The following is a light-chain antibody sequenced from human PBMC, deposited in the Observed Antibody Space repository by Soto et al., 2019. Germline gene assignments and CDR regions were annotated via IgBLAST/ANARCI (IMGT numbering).Light chain of an antibody. CDR2: TAS. Sequence: DIQLTQSPSFLSASVGHRVTVTCRASQGINSYLAWYQQKPGKAPKLLIYTASTLQSGVPSRFSGSGSGTEFTLTITSLQPEDFAAYYCQQLYTYPLTFGGGTKVEIK. CDR3: QQLYTYPLT. V-gene: IGKV1-9*01. J-gene: IGKJ4*01. CDR1: QGINSY.